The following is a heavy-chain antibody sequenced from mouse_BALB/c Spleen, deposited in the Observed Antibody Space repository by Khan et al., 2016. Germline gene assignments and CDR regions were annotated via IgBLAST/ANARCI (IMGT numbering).Heavy chain of an antibody. CDR1: GYSITSDYA. V-gene: IGHV3-2*02. CDR2: ISYSGST. CDR3: ARGGNYFDY. Sequence: EVQLQESGPGLVKPSQSLSLTCTVTGYSITSDYAWNWIRQFPGNKLELMGYISYSGSTSYNPSLNSRISITRDTSKTQFFLQLNSVTTEATATYYCARGGNYFDYWGQGTTLTVSS. J-gene: IGHJ2*01.